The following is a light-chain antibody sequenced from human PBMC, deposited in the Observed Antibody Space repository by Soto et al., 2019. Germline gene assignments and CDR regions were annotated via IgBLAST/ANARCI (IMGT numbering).Light chain of an antibody. V-gene: IGKV3-20*01. J-gene: IGKJ2*01. CDR1: QSVRSNY. CDR3: HQYGNSPGT. Sequence: EIVLTQSPGTLSLSPGERATLSCRASQSVRSNYLAWYQQKPGQAPSLLIYGASTRATGIPDRFSGSGSGTDFTLTITTLEPEDVGVYYCHQYGNSPGTFGQGTKREIK. CDR2: GAS.